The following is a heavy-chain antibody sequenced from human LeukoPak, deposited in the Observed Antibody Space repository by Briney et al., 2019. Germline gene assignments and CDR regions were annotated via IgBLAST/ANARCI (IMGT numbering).Heavy chain of an antibody. CDR2: IGSSGSPT. V-gene: IGHV3-48*02. J-gene: IGHJ6*02. CDR3: ARRPYSDTSGRLSDV. D-gene: IGHD3-22*01. CDR1: GFAFSSYN. Sequence: GGSLRLSCAASGFAFSSYNMNWVRQAPGKGLEWISYIGSSGSPTHYADSVGGRFTISRDNAKNSLYLQMNSLRDEDTAVYFCARRPYSDTSGRLSDVWGQGTTATVSS.